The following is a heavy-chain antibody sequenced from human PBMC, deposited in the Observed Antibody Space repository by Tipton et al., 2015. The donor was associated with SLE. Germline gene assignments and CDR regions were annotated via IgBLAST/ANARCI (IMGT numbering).Heavy chain of an antibody. J-gene: IGHJ4*02. CDR2: ILYSGDT. Sequence: LRLSCTVSGGSITSHYWSWIRQPPGKGLEWIGNILYSGDTNYNPSLKSRVTISLDTSRKQFSLSLNSVTAADTAVYFCARDDPDGDGGGIPGDYWGQGNLVTVS. CDR1: GGSITSHY. V-gene: IGHV4-59*11. D-gene: IGHD4-17*01. CDR3: ARDDPDGDGGGIPGDY.